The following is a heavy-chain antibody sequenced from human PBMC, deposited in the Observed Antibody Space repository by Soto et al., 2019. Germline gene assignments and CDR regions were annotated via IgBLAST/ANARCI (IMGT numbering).Heavy chain of an antibody. CDR2: INPNSGGT. V-gene: IGHV1-2*02. Sequence: ASVKVSCKASGYTFTGYYMHWVRQAPGQGLEWMGWINPNSGGTNYAQKFQGRVTMTRDTSISTAYMELSRLRSDDTAVYYCARLSWGRGYYYYYGMDVWGQGTTVTVSS. CDR1: GYTFTGYY. CDR3: ARLSWGRGYYYYYGMDV. J-gene: IGHJ6*02. D-gene: IGHD7-27*01.